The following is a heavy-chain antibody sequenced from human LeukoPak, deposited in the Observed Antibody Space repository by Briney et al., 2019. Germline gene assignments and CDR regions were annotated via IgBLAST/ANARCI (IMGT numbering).Heavy chain of an antibody. CDR3: ARDYGRSDGGWPAGY. V-gene: IGHV1-2*02. D-gene: IGHD6-19*01. CDR2: INPKSGGS. CDR1: GYIFTDFY. Sequence: ASVKVSCKTSGYIFTDFYVHWVRQAPGQGLEWMGWINPKSGGSNCAQKFQSRVTLTRDTPISTAYMELSSLRSDDTAVYYCARDYGRSDGGWPAGYWGQGTLVTVSS. J-gene: IGHJ4*02.